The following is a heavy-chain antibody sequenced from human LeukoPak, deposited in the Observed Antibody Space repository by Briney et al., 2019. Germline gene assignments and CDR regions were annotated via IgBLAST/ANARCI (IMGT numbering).Heavy chain of an antibody. CDR1: GFTFSTSL. CDR2: MKPDGSEK. V-gene: IGHV3-7*01. J-gene: IGHJ4*02. D-gene: IGHD1-7*01. Sequence: PGGSLRLSCAASGFTFSTSLMSWVRQAPGKGVEGVANMKPDGSEKYYVDSVKGRFTISRDNAKNTLYLQMNSLRPEDTALYYCARSGNRNYGYWGQGTLVTVSS. CDR3: ARSGNRNYGY.